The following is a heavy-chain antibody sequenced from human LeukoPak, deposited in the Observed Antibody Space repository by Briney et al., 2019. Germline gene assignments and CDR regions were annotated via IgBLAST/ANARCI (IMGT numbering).Heavy chain of an antibody. Sequence: GGSLRLSCAASGFTFSSFWMSWVRQAPGKGLEWVANINQDGSEKYFVDSVKGRFTISRDNAKNSLYLQMNSLRAEDTAVYYCARDLGLQWFGELDYWGQGTQVTVSS. D-gene: IGHD3-10*01. CDR3: ARDLGLQWFGELDY. J-gene: IGHJ4*02. V-gene: IGHV3-7*01. CDR2: INQDGSEK. CDR1: GFTFSSFW.